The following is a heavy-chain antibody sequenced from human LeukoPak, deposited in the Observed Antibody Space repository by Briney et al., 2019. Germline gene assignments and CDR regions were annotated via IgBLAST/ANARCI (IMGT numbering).Heavy chain of an antibody. J-gene: IGHJ4*02. CDR3: ARGQWLDNY. CDR2: INHSGST. V-gene: IGHV4-34*01. D-gene: IGHD6-19*01. Sequence: KPSETLSLTRAVYGGSFSDYYWSWIRQPPGKGLEWIGEINHSGSTNYNPSLKSRVTISVDTSKNQFSLKLSSVTAANTAVYYCARGQWLDNYWGQGTLVTVSS. CDR1: GGSFSDYY.